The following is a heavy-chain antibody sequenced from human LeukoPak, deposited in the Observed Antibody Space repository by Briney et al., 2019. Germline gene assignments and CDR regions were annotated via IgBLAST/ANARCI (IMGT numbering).Heavy chain of an antibody. CDR2: ISVYNGNT. CDR3: ERNYYDSSSYLDY. J-gene: IGHJ4*02. Sequence: GASVKLSFTASVYTFTNSGISWLRHGPGQRLGWIGWISVYNGNTNSAQKLQSRATMTTNTSTSTAYIELRSLRSDDTAVYYCERNYYDSSSYLDYWGQGTLVTVSS. CDR1: VYTFTNSG. V-gene: IGHV1-18*01. D-gene: IGHD3-22*01.